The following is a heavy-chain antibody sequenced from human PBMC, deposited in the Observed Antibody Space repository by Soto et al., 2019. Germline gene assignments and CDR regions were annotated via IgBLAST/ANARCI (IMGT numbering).Heavy chain of an antibody. J-gene: IGHJ4*02. CDR2: IIPIFGTA. CDR1: GGTFSSYA. D-gene: IGHD2-15*01. CDR3: ARETGYCSGGSCYSFDY. V-gene: IGHV1-69*01. Sequence: QVQLVQSGAEVKKPGSSVKVSCKASGGTFSSYAISWVRQAPGQGLEWMGGIIPIFGTANYAQKFQGRVTITADESTSTAYMELSSLRSEDTPVYYCARETGYCSGGSCYSFDYWGQGTLVTVSS.